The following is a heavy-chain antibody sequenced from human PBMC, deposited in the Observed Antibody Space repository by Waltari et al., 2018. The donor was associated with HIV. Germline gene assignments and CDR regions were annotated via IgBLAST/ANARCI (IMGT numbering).Heavy chain of an antibody. V-gene: IGHV1-8*01. CDR1: GYPFTSSD. D-gene: IGHD6-19*01. CDR2: MNPNSGDT. J-gene: IGHJ4*02. CDR3: VRAAIYSRGCFDY. Sequence: QVQLVQSGAEVKKPGASVKVSCTASGYPFTSSDINWVRQATGQGLEWMGWMNPNSGDTGYAQKFQGRITMTSNTSISTVYMELSSLTSEETAVYYCVRAAIYSRGCFDYWGQGTLVTVSS.